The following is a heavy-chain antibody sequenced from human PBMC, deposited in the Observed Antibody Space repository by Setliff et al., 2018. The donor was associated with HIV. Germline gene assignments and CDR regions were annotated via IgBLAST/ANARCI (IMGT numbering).Heavy chain of an antibody. CDR3: ARDDSNYRQHGMDV. J-gene: IGHJ6*02. Sequence: GGSLRLSCEASGFTFSSYWMIWVRQAPEKGLEWVANINQDGSEKQYADSVKGRFTISRDDAKNSLYLQMNSLRAEDTAVYYCARDDSNYRQHGMDVWGQGTTVTVSS. D-gene: IGHD4-4*01. CDR2: INQDGSEK. CDR1: GFTFSSYW. V-gene: IGHV3-7*01.